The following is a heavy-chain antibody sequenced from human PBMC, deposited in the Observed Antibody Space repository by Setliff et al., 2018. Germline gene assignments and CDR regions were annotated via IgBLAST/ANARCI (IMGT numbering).Heavy chain of an antibody. J-gene: IGHJ4*02. CDR2: IIPIFPSP. Sequence: ASVKVSCKTSGDSFRRHAISWVRQAPGQGLEWMGGIIPIFPSPKYAQKFQGRVTITADESTSTAYMELSSLRFEDTAVYYCARSRGTWGTSFGYWGLGTLVT. D-gene: IGHD3-16*01. CDR1: GDSFRRHA. V-gene: IGHV1-69*13. CDR3: ARSRGTWGTSFGY.